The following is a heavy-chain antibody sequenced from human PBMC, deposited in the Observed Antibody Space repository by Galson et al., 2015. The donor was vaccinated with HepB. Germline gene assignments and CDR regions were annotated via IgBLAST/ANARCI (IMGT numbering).Heavy chain of an antibody. CDR2: ITWDGKRS. J-gene: IGHJ6*02. D-gene: IGHD3-16*01. V-gene: IGHV3-43*01. CDR1: GFNFDDYT. CDR3: AKELFSGDLPMTISGELIPRGMDV. Sequence: SLRLSCAASGFNFDDYTMHWVRQAPGKGLEWVSLITWDGKRSYYADSVKGRITISRDNSKNSLYLQMNSLRTEDTALYYCAKELFSGDLPMTISGELIPRGMDVWGRGTTVTVS.